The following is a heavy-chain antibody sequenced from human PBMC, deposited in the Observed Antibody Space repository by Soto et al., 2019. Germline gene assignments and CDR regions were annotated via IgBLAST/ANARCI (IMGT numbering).Heavy chain of an antibody. CDR3: VRDDYGVLY. D-gene: IGHD4-17*01. CDR2: ISAYNGNT. Sequence: APVKGSCQASGYTLTSLGISRVRQAPGQGLEWMGWISAYNGNTNYAQKLQGRVTMTTDTSTSTAYMELRSLRSDDTAVYYCVRDDYGVLYWGQGTLVTVSS. CDR1: GYTLTSLG. V-gene: IGHV1-18*01. J-gene: IGHJ4*02.